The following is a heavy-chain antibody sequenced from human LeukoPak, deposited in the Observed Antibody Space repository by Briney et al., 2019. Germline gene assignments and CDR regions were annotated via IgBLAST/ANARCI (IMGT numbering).Heavy chain of an antibody. CDR1: GFTFDDYG. CDR3: ARDSSVLSGHLDY. J-gene: IGHJ4*02. CDR2: INWDGGSR. Sequence: GGSLRLSCAASGFTFDDYGMNWVRQAPGKGLEWVSGINWDGGSRGNADSVKGRFTISRDNAKNALYLQMNSLRAEDTAVYYCARDSSVLSGHLDYWGQGTLVTVSS. V-gene: IGHV3-20*04. D-gene: IGHD3-10*01.